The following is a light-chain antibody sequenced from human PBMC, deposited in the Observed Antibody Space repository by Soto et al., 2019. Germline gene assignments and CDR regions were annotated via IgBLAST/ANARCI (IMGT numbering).Light chain of an antibody. Sequence: IVMTQSPATLSVFPGERATLSCRASQSISNNLAWLQQKPGQAPRLLIYAASTSATGVPARFSGSGSGTDFTLTISSRQPEDFAVYCCHQYNNWPPMHTFGQGTKLEIK. J-gene: IGKJ2*01. V-gene: IGKV3-15*01. CDR3: HQYNNWPPMHT. CDR2: AAS. CDR1: QSISNN.